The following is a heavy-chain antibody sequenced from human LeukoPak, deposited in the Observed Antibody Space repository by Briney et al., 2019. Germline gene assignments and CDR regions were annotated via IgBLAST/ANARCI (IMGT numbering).Heavy chain of an antibody. CDR2: ISESGGNT. CDR3: ARDRPGDGYNSD. Sequence: GGSLRLSCAASGSTFSNYAMSWVRQAPGKGLEWVSTISESGGNTYYADSVKGRFTISRDNSKNTLYLQMNSLRAEDTAVYYCARDRPGDGYNSDWGQGTLVTVSS. V-gene: IGHV3-23*01. D-gene: IGHD5-24*01. CDR1: GSTFSNYA. J-gene: IGHJ4*01.